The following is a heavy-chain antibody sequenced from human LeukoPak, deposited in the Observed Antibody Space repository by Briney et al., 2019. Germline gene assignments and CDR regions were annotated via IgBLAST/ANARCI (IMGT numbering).Heavy chain of an antibody. CDR2: ISYDGSNK. V-gene: IGHV3-30*04. D-gene: IGHD3-9*01. Sequence: PGGSLRLSCAASGFTFSSYAMHWVRQAPGKGLEWVAVISYDGSNKYYADSVKGRFTISRDNSKNTLYLQMNSLRAEDTAVYFCAKDILRYFDSSFDFWGPGTLVTVSS. J-gene: IGHJ4*02. CDR3: AKDILRYFDSSFDF. CDR1: GFTFSSYA.